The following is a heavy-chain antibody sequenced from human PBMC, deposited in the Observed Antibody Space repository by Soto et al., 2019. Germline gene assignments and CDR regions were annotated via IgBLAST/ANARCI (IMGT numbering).Heavy chain of an antibody. CDR3: ATAQYSSGLGGFDY. J-gene: IGHJ4*02. Sequence: QVQLVQSGAEVKKPGASVKVSCKASGYTFTGYYMHWVRQAPGQGLEWMGWINPNSGGTNYAQKFQGWVTMTRDTSISTGYMELSRLRSDDTAVYYCATAQYSSGLGGFDYWGQGTLVTVSS. CDR2: INPNSGGT. D-gene: IGHD6-19*01. CDR1: GYTFTGYY. V-gene: IGHV1-2*04.